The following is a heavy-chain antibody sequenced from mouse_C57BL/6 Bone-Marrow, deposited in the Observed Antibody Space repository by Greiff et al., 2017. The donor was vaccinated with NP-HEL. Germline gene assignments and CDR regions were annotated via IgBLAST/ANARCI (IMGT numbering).Heavy chain of an antibody. V-gene: IGHV1-62-2*01. J-gene: IGHJ1*03. CDR2: FYPGSGSI. CDR1: GYTFTEYT. D-gene: IGHD1-1*01. CDR3: ARHVPYYYGSSNWYFDV. Sequence: QVQLQQSGAELVKPGASVKLSCKASGYTFTEYTIHWVKQRSGQGLEWIGWFYPGSGSIKYNEKFKDKATLTADKSFSTVYMELSRLTSEDSAVYFCARHVPYYYGSSNWYFDVWGTGTTVTVSS.